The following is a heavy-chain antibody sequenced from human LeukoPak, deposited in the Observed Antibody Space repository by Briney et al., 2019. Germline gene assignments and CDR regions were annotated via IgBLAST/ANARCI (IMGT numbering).Heavy chain of an antibody. Sequence: SETLSLTCTVSGGSISSYYWSWIRQPPGKGLEWIGYVYYSGSTNYNPSLKSRVTISVDTSKNQFSLKLGSVTAADTAVYYCARITLGIFGSLGAFDIWGQGTMVTVSS. D-gene: IGHD3-3*01. CDR1: GGSISSYY. V-gene: IGHV4-59*01. CDR2: VYYSGST. CDR3: ARITLGIFGSLGAFDI. J-gene: IGHJ3*02.